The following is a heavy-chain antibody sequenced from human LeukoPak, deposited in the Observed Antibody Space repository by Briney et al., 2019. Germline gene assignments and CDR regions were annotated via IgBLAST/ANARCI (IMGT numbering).Heavy chain of an antibody. CDR1: GGSISSSSYY. CDR2: INHSGST. D-gene: IGHD6-19*01. CDR3: ARKSWQWREPGYFDY. Sequence: SETLSLTCTVSGGSISSSSYYWGWIRQPPRKGLEWIGEINHSGSTNYNPSLKSRVTISVDTSKNQFSLKLSSVTAADTAVYYCARKSWQWREPGYFDYWGQGTLVTVSS. V-gene: IGHV4-39*07. J-gene: IGHJ4*02.